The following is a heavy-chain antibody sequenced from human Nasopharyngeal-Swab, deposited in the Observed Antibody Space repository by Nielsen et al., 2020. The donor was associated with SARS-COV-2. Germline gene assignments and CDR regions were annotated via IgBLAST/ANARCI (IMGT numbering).Heavy chain of an antibody. D-gene: IGHD1-26*01. CDR1: GVTVSSTY. Sequence: GESLKISCAASGVTVSSTYMSWVRQAPGKGLEWVSVIYNGGSAYNEDYVKGRFTVSRDNSENTVYLQMHSLRAEDTAVYFCATVRELWGVTFFDWWGQGTQVTVSS. CDR2: IYNGGSA. J-gene: IGHJ4*02. V-gene: IGHV3-66*01. CDR3: ATVRELWGVTFFDW.